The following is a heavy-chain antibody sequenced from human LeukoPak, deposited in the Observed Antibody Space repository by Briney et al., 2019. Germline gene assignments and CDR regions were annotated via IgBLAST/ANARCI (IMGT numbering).Heavy chain of an antibody. CDR2: LNPNSGGT. Sequence: GVSVKVSCKPSGYTFTGYYIHWVRQAPGQGLEWMGWLNPNSGGTNYAQKFQGRLTMTRDTSISTAYMELSSLRSDDTAVYFCARPKEAATTFRAFDIWGQGTMVTVSS. CDR1: GYTFTGYY. V-gene: IGHV1-2*02. J-gene: IGHJ3*02. CDR3: ARPKEAATTFRAFDI. D-gene: IGHD2-15*01.